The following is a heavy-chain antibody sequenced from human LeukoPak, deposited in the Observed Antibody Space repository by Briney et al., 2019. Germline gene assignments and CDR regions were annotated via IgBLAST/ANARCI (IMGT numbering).Heavy chain of an antibody. CDR3: AKRYSNGHDAFDI. J-gene: IGHJ3*02. Sequence: GGSLRLSCGASGYIFSSYEMNWVRQAPGKGLEWVSYISSSGSIRYYADSVKGRFTISRDNAKNSLYLQMNSLRAEDTAAYYCAKRYSNGHDAFDIWGQGTMVTVSS. D-gene: IGHD6-19*01. V-gene: IGHV3-48*03. CDR1: GYIFSSYE. CDR2: ISSSGSIR.